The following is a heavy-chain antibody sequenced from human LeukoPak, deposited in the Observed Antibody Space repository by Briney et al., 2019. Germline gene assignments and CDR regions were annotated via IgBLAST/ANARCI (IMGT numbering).Heavy chain of an antibody. J-gene: IGHJ4*02. D-gene: IGHD5-24*01. CDR2: IYYSGST. CDR3: ARGEMATIFL. CDR1: GGSINNYY. Sequence: PSETLSLTCTVSGGSINNYYWTWIRQPPGKGLEGIGYIYYSGSTNYNPSLKSRVTISLDPSKSQFSLKLNSVTAADTAVYFCARGEMATIFLWGQGTLVTVSS. V-gene: IGHV4-59*01.